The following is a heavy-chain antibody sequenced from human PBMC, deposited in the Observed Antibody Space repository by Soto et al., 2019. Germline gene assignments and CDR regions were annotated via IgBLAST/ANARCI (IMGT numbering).Heavy chain of an antibody. Sequence: GESLKISCKGSGCSFTSYWIGWVRQMPGKGLEWMGIIYPGDSDTRYSPSFQGQVTISADKSISTAYLQWSSLKASDTAMYYCARHAGYCSSTSCPYYYYGMDVWGQGTTVTVSS. J-gene: IGHJ6*02. CDR1: GCSFTSYW. V-gene: IGHV5-51*01. CDR2: IYPGDSDT. D-gene: IGHD2-2*01. CDR3: ARHAGYCSSTSCPYYYYGMDV.